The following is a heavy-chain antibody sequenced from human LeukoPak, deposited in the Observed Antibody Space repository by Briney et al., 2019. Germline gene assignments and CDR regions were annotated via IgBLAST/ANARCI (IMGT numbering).Heavy chain of an antibody. CDR1: GGSISSYY. Sequence: SETLSLTCTVSGGSISSYYWIWIRQPAGKGLEWSGRIYTSGSTNYNPSLKSRVTMSVDTSKNQFSLKLSSVTAADTAVYYCARGLSSAIDYWGQGTLVTVSS. CDR3: ARGLSSAIDY. D-gene: IGHD2/OR15-2a*01. V-gene: IGHV4-4*07. CDR2: IYTSGST. J-gene: IGHJ4*02.